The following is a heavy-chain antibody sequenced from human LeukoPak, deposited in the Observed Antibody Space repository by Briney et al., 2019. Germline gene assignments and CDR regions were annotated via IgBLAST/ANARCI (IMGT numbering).Heavy chain of an antibody. V-gene: IGHV3-30*18. CDR1: GFSFSSYG. Sequence: QPGRSLRLSCAASGFSFSSYGMHWVRQAPGKGLEWVAVISYDGSNKYYADSVKGRFTISRDNFKNTLYLQMNSLRAEDTAVYYCAKEASQLGDRSIISTRSYFDYWGQGALVTVSS. CDR2: ISYDGSNK. CDR3: AKEASQLGDRSIISTRSYFDY. D-gene: IGHD1-1*01. J-gene: IGHJ4*02.